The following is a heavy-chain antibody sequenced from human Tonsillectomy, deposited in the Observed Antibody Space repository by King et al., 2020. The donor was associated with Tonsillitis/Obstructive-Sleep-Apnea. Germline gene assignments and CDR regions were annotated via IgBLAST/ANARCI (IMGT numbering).Heavy chain of an antibody. J-gene: IGHJ6*03. CDR3: ARGPHIVVAPAAPRYYYYMDV. Sequence: VQLQQWGAGLLKPSETLSLTCAVYGGSFSGYYWSWIRQPPGKGLEWIGEINHSGSTNYNPSLKSRVTISVDTSKSQFSLKLRSVTAADTAVYYCARGPHIVVAPAAPRYYYYMDVWGKGTTVTVSS. CDR2: INHSGST. D-gene: IGHD2-2*01. V-gene: IGHV4-34*01. CDR1: GGSFSGYY.